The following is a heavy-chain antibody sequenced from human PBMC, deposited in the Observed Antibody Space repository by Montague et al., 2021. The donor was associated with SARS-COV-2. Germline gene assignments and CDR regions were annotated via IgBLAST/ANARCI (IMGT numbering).Heavy chain of an antibody. V-gene: IGHV4-39*07. Sequence: SETLSLTCTVSGGSISSSSYYWVWIRQPPGKGLERIGSIYYSGSTYYNPSLKSRVTISVDTSKNQFSLKLSSVTAAATAVYYCARVGRQQLVRLSGMDVWGQGATLTVSS. CDR2: IYYSGST. CDR3: ARVGRQQLVRLSGMDV. D-gene: IGHD6-13*01. CDR1: GGSISSSSYY. J-gene: IGHJ6*02.